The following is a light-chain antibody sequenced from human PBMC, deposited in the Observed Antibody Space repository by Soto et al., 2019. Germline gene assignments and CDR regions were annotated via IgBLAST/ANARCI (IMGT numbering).Light chain of an antibody. CDR2: GAS. J-gene: IGKJ1*01. CDR1: QSVGSNS. CDR3: QQYGSPSRT. V-gene: IGKV3-20*01. Sequence: EIVLTQSPGTLSLSPGARATLSCRASQSVGSNSLAWYQQRPGQAPRLLIYGASSRATGIPVRFSGSGSGTDGTITISRLEPEDSEVYYCQQYGSPSRTFGQGTKVDIK.